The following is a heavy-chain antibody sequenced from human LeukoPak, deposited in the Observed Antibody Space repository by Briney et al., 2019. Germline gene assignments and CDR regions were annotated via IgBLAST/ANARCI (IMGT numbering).Heavy chain of an antibody. V-gene: IGHV4-39*07. Sequence: SETLSLTCTVSGGSISSSIYYWGWIRQSPGKGLEWIGSIYYSGSTYYNPSLKSRVTLSVDTSKNQFSLKLSSVTAADTAVYYCARTAGYYYGSGSYYPTARFDYWGQGTLVTVSS. CDR3: ARTAGYYYGSGSYYPTARFDY. J-gene: IGHJ4*02. D-gene: IGHD3-10*01. CDR1: GGSISSSIYY. CDR2: IYYSGST.